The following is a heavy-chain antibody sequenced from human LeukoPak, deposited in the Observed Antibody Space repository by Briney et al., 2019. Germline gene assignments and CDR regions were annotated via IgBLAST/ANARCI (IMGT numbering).Heavy chain of an antibody. Sequence: ASVKVSCKASGYTFTSYDINWVRQATGQGLEWMGWMNPNSGNTGYAQKSQGRVTMTGNTSISTAYMELSSLRSEDTAVYYCARHSSSWYRSYYYYYGMDVWGQGTTVTVSS. CDR3: ARHSSSWYRSYYYYYGMDV. V-gene: IGHV1-8*01. CDR1: GYTFTSYD. D-gene: IGHD6-13*01. J-gene: IGHJ6*02. CDR2: MNPNSGNT.